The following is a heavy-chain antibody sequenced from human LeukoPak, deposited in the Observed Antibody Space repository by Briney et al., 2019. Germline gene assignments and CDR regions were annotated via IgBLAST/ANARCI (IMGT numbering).Heavy chain of an antibody. CDR1: GFTFSSYW. CDR3: AKSLGSTMYYFDS. J-gene: IGHJ4*02. CDR2: ISWDSGNI. Sequence: PGGSLRLSCAASGFTFSSYWMHWVRQAPGKGLEWVAGISWDSGNIGYADSVKGRFTISRDNAKNSLYLQMNSLRIEDTALYYCAKSLGSTMYYFDSWGQGTLVTVSS. V-gene: IGHV3-9*01. D-gene: IGHD6-13*01.